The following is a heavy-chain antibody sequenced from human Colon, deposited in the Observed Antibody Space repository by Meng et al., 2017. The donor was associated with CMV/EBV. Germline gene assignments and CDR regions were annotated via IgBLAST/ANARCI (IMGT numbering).Heavy chain of an antibody. Sequence: ASGKTVHNNGIGWVRQAPGQGLEWMGWISAYNGHTNYTQKSQGRVTMTTDTSTSTAYMEVRSLRSDDTAVYYCARVGGSGLNWLDPWSQGTLVTVSS. CDR3: ARVGGSGLNWLDP. CDR2: ISAYNGHT. CDR1: GKTVHNNG. J-gene: IGHJ5*02. V-gene: IGHV1-18*01. D-gene: IGHD3-10*01.